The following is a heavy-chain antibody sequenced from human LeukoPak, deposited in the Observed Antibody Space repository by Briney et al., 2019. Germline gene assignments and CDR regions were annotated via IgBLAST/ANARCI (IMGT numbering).Heavy chain of an antibody. CDR3: ANSGPFHCSSTSCRPHAFDI. CDR2: IYYSGST. CDR1: GGSISSSNSY. D-gene: IGHD2-2*01. J-gene: IGHJ3*02. V-gene: IGHV4-39*01. Sequence: KTSETLSLTCTVSGGSISSSNSYWGWIRQPPGKGLEWIGSIYYSGSTYYNPSLKSRVTISVDTSKNQFSLKLSSVTAADTAVYYCANSGPFHCSSTSCRPHAFDIWGQGTMVTVSS.